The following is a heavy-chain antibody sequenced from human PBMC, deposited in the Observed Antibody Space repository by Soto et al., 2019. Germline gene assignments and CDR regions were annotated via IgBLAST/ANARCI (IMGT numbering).Heavy chain of an antibody. D-gene: IGHD6-19*01. CDR2: IYYSGST. Sequence: PSETLSLTCTVSGGSISSYYRSWIRQPPGKGLEWIGYIYYSGSTNYNPSLKSRVTISVDTSKNQFSLKLSSVTAADTAVYYCARATYSSGWYYFDYWGQGTLVTVSS. CDR1: GGSISSYY. CDR3: ARATYSSGWYYFDY. V-gene: IGHV4-59*01. J-gene: IGHJ4*02.